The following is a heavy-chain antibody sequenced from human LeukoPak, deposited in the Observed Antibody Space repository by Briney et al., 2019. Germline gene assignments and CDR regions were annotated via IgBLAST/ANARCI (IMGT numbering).Heavy chain of an antibody. CDR3: AKGPPGYSGSYYYYYYYYMDV. Sequence: GGSLRLSCAASGFTFSSYGMHWVRQAPGKGLEWVAFIRYDGSNKYYADSVKGRFTISRDNSKNTLYLQMNSLRAEDTAVYYCAKGPPGYSGSYYYYYYYYMDVWGKGTTVTISS. D-gene: IGHD1-26*01. CDR1: GFTFSSYG. J-gene: IGHJ6*03. CDR2: IRYDGSNK. V-gene: IGHV3-30*02.